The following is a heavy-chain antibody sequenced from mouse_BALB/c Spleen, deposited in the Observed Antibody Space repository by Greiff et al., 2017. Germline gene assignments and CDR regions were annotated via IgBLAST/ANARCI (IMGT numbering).Heavy chain of an antibody. CDR3: ARGRYYAMDY. CDR1: GYAFSSYW. Sequence: QVQLKQSGAELVRPGSSVKISCKASGYAFSSYWMNWVKQRPGQGLEWIGQIYPGDGDTNYNGKFKGKATLTADKSSSTAYMQLSSLTSEDSAVYFCARGRYYAMDYWGQGTSVTVSS. CDR2: IYPGDGDT. J-gene: IGHJ4*01. V-gene: IGHV1-80*01. D-gene: IGHD6-1*01.